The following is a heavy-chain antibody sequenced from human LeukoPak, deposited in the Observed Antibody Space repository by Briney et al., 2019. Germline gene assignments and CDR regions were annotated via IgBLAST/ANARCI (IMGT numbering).Heavy chain of an antibody. V-gene: IGHV3-53*01. CDR1: GFTVTSNY. Sequence: PGGSLRLSCAASGFTVTSNYMSWVRQAPGKGLEWVSVIYGGGSTYYADSVKGRFTISRDNSKNTVYLQMNSLKAEDTALYYCAREDQLLSFDYWGQGTLVTVSS. CDR2: IYGGGST. D-gene: IGHD2-2*01. CDR3: AREDQLLSFDY. J-gene: IGHJ4*02.